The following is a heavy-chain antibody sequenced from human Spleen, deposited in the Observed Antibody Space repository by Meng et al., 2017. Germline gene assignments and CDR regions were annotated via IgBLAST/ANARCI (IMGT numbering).Heavy chain of an antibody. Sequence: GPLQQLGPGQVEPSVTLSLTSAVAGGSTSSSNWWSWVRQPPGKGLGWMGEIYHSVSTNYNQSLKSRVTISVDKSKNQFSLKLSSVTAADTAVFYCARANRVRGIIDTWGQGTLVTVSS. CDR2: IYHSVST. D-gene: IGHD3-10*01. J-gene: IGHJ5*02. CDR3: ARANRVRGIIDT. V-gene: IGHV4-4*02. CDR1: GGSTSSSNW.